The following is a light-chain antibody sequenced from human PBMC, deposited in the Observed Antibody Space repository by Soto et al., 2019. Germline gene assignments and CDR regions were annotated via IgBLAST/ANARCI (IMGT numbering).Light chain of an antibody. Sequence: QSVLTQPPSVSGAPGQRVTISCTGSSSNIGAGYDVHWYQQLPGTAPKLLIYRNSNRLSGVPDRFSGSKSGTSASLAITGLQAEDEADYFCQSYDTSLSGYGVFGGGTKVTVL. CDR1: SSNIGAGYD. CDR2: RNS. CDR3: QSYDTSLSGYGV. J-gene: IGLJ3*02. V-gene: IGLV1-40*01.